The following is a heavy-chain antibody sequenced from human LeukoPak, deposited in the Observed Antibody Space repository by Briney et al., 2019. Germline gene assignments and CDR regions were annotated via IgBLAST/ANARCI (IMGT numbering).Heavy chain of an antibody. CDR3: ARAAPRGYSGYLLDY. CDR1: GGSISRGSYY. Sequence: PSETLSLTCTVSGGSISRGSYYWSWIRQPAGKGLEWIGRIYTSGSTNYNPSLKSRVTISVDTSKNQFSLKLSSVTAADTAVYYCARAAPRGYSGYLLDYWGQGTLVTVSS. J-gene: IGHJ4*02. CDR2: IYTSGST. D-gene: IGHD5-12*01. V-gene: IGHV4-61*02.